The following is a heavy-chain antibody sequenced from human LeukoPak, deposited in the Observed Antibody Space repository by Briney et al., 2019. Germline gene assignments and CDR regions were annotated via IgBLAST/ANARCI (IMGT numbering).Heavy chain of an antibody. CDR1: GYSFTNYW. CDR3: AIRAHDYSWGSNSYDVFDL. CDR2: IYPSDSDT. J-gene: IGHJ3*01. D-gene: IGHD3-16*01. Sequence: GESLKISCKGSGYSFTNYWIVWVRQMPGKGLEWMGFIYPSDSDTRYSPSFQGQITISADKSISTAYLQWNSLKASDTAIYYCAIRAHDYSWGSNSYDVFDLWGQGTMVTVSS. V-gene: IGHV5-51*01.